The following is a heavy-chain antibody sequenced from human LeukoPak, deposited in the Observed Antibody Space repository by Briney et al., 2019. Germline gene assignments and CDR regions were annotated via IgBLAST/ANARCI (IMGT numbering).Heavy chain of an antibody. V-gene: IGHV1-24*01. CDR2: FDPEDGET. Sequence: ASVKVSCKVSGYTLTEFYMHWMRQAPGKGLEWMGGFDPEDGETIYAQKFQGRVTMTEDTSTDTAYMELSSLRSEDTAVYYCATWMITTHDAFDIWGQGTMVTVSS. J-gene: IGHJ3*02. D-gene: IGHD3-16*01. CDR1: GYTLTEFY. CDR3: ATWMITTHDAFDI.